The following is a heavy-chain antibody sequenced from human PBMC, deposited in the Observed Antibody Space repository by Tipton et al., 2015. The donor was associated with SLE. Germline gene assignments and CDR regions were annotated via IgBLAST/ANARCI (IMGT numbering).Heavy chain of an antibody. D-gene: IGHD1-7*01. CDR3: ARYAGTTGFDY. V-gene: IGHV4-59*01. J-gene: IGHJ4*02. CDR2: IYYIGST. CDR1: GGSISSYY. Sequence: TLSLTCTVSGGSISSYYGSWFRQPAGKGLEWIGYIYYIGSTNYNPSLKSRVPISVDTSKNQFSLKLSSVTAAETAVYYCARYAGTTGFDYWGQGTLVTVSS.